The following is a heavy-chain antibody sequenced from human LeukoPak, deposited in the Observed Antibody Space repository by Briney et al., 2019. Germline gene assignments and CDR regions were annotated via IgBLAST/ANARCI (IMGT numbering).Heavy chain of an antibody. CDR3: ARPSAPD. J-gene: IGHJ4*02. CDR1: GFTFSSYW. CDR2: IKHDGSDK. Sequence: GGSLRLSCVASGFTFSSYWMSWVRQAPGKGLEWVANIKHDGSDKYYVDSVKGRFTISRDNAKNSLYVQMDSLRVEDTAVYYCARPSAPDWGQGTLVTVSS. D-gene: IGHD2-2*01. V-gene: IGHV3-7*01.